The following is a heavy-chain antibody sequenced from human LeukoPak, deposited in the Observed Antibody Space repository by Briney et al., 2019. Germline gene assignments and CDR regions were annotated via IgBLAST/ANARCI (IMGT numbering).Heavy chain of an antibody. J-gene: IGHJ6*03. D-gene: IGHD2-21*01. Sequence: GGSLRLSCAASGFTSSSYIMNWVRQAPGKGLEWVSSISSGSSYIYYADSVKGRFTISRDDARNSLYLQMNSPRAEDTAVYYCASHIGDYYYYYYMDVWGKGTTVTVSS. CDR1: GFTSSSYI. CDR2: ISSGSSYI. V-gene: IGHV3-21*01. CDR3: ASHIGDYYYYYYMDV.